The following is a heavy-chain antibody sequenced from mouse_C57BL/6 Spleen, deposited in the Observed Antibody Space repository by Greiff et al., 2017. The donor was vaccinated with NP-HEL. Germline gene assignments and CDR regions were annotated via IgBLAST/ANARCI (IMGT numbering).Heavy chain of an antibody. CDR2: IWRGGST. V-gene: IGHV2-5*01. Sequence: VQLVESGPGLVQPSQSLSITCTVSGFSLTSYGVHWVRQSPGKGLEWLGVIWRGGSTDYNAAFMSRLSITKDNSKSQVFFKMNSLQADDTAIYYCAKEYYSNPYAMDYWGQGTSVTVSS. CDR3: AKEYYSNPYAMDY. D-gene: IGHD2-5*01. CDR1: GFSLTSYG. J-gene: IGHJ4*01.